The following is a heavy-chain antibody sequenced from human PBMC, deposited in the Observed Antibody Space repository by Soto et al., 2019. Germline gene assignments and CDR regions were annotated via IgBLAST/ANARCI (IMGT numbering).Heavy chain of an antibody. CDR3: ARDAGCSGGSCYYGFDY. J-gene: IGHJ4*02. CDR2: IYSGGST. CDR1: GFTVSSNY. V-gene: IGHV3-66*01. Sequence: PGGSLRLSCAASGFTVSSNYMSWVRQAPGKGLERVSVIYSGGSTYYADSVKGRFTISRDNSKNTLYLQMNSLRAEDTAVYYCARDAGCSGGSCYYGFDYWGQGTLVTVSS. D-gene: IGHD2-15*01.